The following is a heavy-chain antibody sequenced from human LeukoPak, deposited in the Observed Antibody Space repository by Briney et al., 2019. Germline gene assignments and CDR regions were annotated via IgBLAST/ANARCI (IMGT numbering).Heavy chain of an antibody. J-gene: IGHJ3*02. D-gene: IGHD6-13*01. CDR3: ARRMSWYGAFDI. CDR1: GGSFSGYY. Sequence: NPSETLSLXCAVYGGSFSGYYWSWIRQPPGKVLEWIGEINHSGSTNYNPSLKSRVTISVDTSKNQFSLKLSSVTAADTAVYYCARRMSWYGAFDIWGQGTMVTVSS. CDR2: INHSGST. V-gene: IGHV4-34*01.